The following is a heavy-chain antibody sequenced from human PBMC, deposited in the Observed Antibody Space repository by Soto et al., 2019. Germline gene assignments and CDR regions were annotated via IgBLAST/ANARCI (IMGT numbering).Heavy chain of an antibody. V-gene: IGHV4-34*01. Sequence: SETLSLTCAVYGGSFSGYYWSWIRQPPGKGLEWIGEINHSGSTNYNPSLKSRVTISVDTSKNQFSLKLSSVTAADTAVYYCARGGDPQYSSSSGVDYWGQGPLVIVPS. J-gene: IGHJ4*02. CDR3: ARGGDPQYSSSSGVDY. CDR2: INHSGST. D-gene: IGHD6-6*01. CDR1: GGSFSGYY.